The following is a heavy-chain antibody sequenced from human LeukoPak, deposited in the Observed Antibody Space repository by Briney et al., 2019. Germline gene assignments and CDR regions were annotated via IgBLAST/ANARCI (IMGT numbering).Heavy chain of an antibody. CDR2: INSYNVNK. V-gene: IGHV1-18*04. D-gene: IGHD3-22*01. CDR3: VRDRGDPKYYYDSSGYGQADY. J-gene: IGHJ4*02. CDR1: GYTFTNYQ. Sequence: ASVKVSCKASGYTFTNYQIHWVRQAPGQGLEWMGWINSYNVNKNYAQKLLGRVTMTTDTSTSTAYMELRSLRSDDTALYYCVRDRGDPKYYYDSSGYGQADYWGQGTLVTVSS.